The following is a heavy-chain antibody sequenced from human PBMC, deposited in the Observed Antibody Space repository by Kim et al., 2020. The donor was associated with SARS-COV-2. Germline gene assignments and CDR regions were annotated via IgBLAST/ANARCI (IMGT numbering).Heavy chain of an antibody. V-gene: IGHV3-9*03. J-gene: IGHJ5*02. CDR3: ANEAISGVRWFDP. Sequence: YANSVKGQFTISSEKAKNSAYLHMNSLRVEDMAWYYCANEAISGVRWFDPWGQGTLVTVSS. D-gene: IGHD3-10*01.